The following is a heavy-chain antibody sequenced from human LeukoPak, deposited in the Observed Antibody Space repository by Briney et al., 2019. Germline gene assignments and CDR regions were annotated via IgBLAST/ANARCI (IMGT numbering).Heavy chain of an antibody. CDR2: ISAEGAST. CDR1: GFPFSTFA. D-gene: IGHD2-2*03. J-gene: IGHJ4*01. Sequence: PGGSLRLSCAASGFPFSTFAINWVPQAPGKGREGVSAISAEGASTLYADSVNGQFTISRDNSKNTVYLQINSLRVEDTAVYFCARWIYYFDFWGQGTLVTVSS. CDR3: ARWIYYFDF. V-gene: IGHV3-23*01.